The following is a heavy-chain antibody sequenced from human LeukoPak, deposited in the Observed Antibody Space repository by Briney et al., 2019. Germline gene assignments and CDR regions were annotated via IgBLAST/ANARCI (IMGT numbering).Heavy chain of an antibody. Sequence: GGSLRPSCAASGFTFSSYEMNWVRQAPGKGLEWVSYISSSGSTIYYADSVKGRFTISRDNAKNSLYLQMNSLRAEDTAVYYCARDTGSGYYYDADYFDYWGQGTLVTVSS. J-gene: IGHJ4*02. D-gene: IGHD3-22*01. CDR3: ARDTGSGYYYDADYFDY. V-gene: IGHV3-48*03. CDR1: GFTFSSYE. CDR2: ISSSGSTI.